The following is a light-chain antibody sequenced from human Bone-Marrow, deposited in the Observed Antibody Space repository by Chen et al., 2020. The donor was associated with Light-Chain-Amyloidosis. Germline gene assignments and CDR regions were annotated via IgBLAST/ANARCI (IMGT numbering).Light chain of an antibody. J-gene: IGLJ3*02. V-gene: IGLV3-21*02. CDR3: QVEDRSSDRPV. CDR2: DDS. Sequence: SYVLTQPSSVSVAPGQTATIACGGNNIGSTSVNWYQQTPGQAPLLVVYDDSDRPPGIPERFACSNSGTAATLTISRVEAGDEADYYCQVEDRSSDRPVFGGGTKLTVL. CDR1: NIGSTS.